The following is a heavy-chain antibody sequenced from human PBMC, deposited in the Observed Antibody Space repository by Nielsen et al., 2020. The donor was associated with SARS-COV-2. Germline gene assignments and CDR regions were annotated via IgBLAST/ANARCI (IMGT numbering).Heavy chain of an antibody. CDR1: GFTFSSYW. J-gene: IGHJ6*03. V-gene: IGHV3-7*03. CDR3: AKVMGVQGGYYYMDV. Sequence: GESLKISCAASGFTFSSYWMNWVRQAPGKGLEWVANIKQDGSEKYYGDSVKGRFTISRDNSKNTLYLQMNSLRVEDTAVYYCAKVMGVQGGYYYMDVWGKGTTVTVSS. CDR2: IKQDGSEK. D-gene: IGHD3-10*01.